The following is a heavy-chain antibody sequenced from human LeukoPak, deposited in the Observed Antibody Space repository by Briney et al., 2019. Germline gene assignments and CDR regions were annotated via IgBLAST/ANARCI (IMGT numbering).Heavy chain of an antibody. J-gene: IGHJ4*02. CDR3: TTGYSSTWHDGY. CDR2: IKSTADGGTT. Sequence: GGSLRLSCAASGFTFSNAWMNWVRQAPGKGLEWVGRIKSTADGGTTDYAAVVKGRFTISRDDSKNTLYVQMHNLKTEDTAIYYCTTGYSSTWHDGYWGQGTLVTVSS. V-gene: IGHV3-15*01. D-gene: IGHD6-13*01. CDR1: GFTFSNAW.